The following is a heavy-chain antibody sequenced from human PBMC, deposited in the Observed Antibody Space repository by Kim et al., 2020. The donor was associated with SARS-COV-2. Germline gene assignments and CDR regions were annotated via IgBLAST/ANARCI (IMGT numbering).Heavy chain of an antibody. CDR2: ISAYNGNT. Sequence: ASVKVSCKASGYTFTSYGISWVRQAPGQGLEWMGWISAYNGNTNYAQKLQGRVTMTTDTSTSTAYMELRSLRSDDTAVYYCASSCSSTSCSHLGPFDIWGQGTMVTVSS. J-gene: IGHJ3*02. V-gene: IGHV1-18*01. CDR1: GYTFTSYG. CDR3: ASSCSSTSCSHLGPFDI. D-gene: IGHD2-2*01.